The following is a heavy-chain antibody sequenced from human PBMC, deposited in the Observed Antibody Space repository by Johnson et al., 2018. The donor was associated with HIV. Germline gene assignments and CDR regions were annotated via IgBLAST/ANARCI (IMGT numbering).Heavy chain of an antibody. CDR2: INQDGNKK. V-gene: IGHV3-7*01. CDR1: EFTFDSYW. J-gene: IGHJ3*02. Sequence: VQLVESGGGLVHSGGSLRLSCTASEFTFDSYWMTWVRQAPGKGLEWVANINQDGNKKYYADSVKGRFTISRDNSKNTLYLQMNSLRAEDTAVYYCARGGSSTSLDAFDIWGQGTMVTVSS. D-gene: IGHD2-2*01. CDR3: ARGGSSTSLDAFDI.